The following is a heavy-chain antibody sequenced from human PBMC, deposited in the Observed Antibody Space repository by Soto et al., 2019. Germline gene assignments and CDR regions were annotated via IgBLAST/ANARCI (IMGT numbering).Heavy chain of an antibody. CDR3: AKGGEVGGVLGDH. CDR1: GFAFNKFG. Sequence: QVQLVESGGGVVQPGTSLRLSCEASGFAFNKFGMHWVRQAPGKGLEWVAFISYGGSYQYYADSVQGRLTITRDNSMNTLNMQLNSLRREDTAVYYGAKGGEVGGVLGDHWGQGTLVTVSS. J-gene: IGHJ4*02. D-gene: IGHD1-26*01. CDR2: ISYGGSYQ. V-gene: IGHV3-30*18.